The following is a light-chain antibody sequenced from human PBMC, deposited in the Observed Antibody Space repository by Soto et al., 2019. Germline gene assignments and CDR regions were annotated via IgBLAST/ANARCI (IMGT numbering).Light chain of an antibody. V-gene: IGKV4-1*01. Sequence: DIFMTQSPACLSVSLCELATINFNSSQSFLLTSNNKNYLAWYQQKPGQPPKLLIYWASTRESGVPDRFSGSGSGTDFTLTISSLQAEDVAVYYGQQDYSTPPTFGQGTKVDIK. CDR3: QQDYSTPPT. CDR1: QSFLLTSNNKNY. J-gene: IGKJ1*01. CDR2: WAS.